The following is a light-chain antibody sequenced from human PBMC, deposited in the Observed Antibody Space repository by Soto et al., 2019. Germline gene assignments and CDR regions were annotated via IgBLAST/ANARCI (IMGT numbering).Light chain of an antibody. CDR2: GAS. Sequence: EILMTQSPATLSVSPGESATLSCRASQSVSSNLAWYQQKPGQAPRLLIYGASTRATGIPARFSGSGSGTEFTLTISSLQSEDVAVYYCQQYYNWPPITFGQGTRLEI. CDR3: QQYYNWPPIT. CDR1: QSVSSN. J-gene: IGKJ5*01. V-gene: IGKV3-15*01.